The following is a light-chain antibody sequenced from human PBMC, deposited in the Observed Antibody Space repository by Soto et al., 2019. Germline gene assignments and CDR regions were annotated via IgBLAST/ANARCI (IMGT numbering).Light chain of an antibody. CDR2: DAY. Sequence: EVVLTQSPDTLSLSPGETATLSCRASQTVDRYVAWYQQKVGQAPRLLIYDAYTRATGVPARFSGSGSGTEFTPTISSLQSEDFALYYCQQYNNWPPKFGQGTKVDIK. CDR1: QTVDRY. V-gene: IGKV3-15*01. J-gene: IGKJ1*01. CDR3: QQYNNWPPK.